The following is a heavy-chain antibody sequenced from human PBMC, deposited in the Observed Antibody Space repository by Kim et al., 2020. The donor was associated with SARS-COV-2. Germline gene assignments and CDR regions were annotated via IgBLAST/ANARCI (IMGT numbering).Heavy chain of an antibody. CDR3: ARGAVGYNWKYIDY. J-gene: IGHJ4*02. CDR2: IYYSGST. Sequence: SETLSLTCTVSGGSISSGGYYWSWIRQHPGKGLEWIGYIYYSGSTYYDPSLKSRVTISVDTSKNQFSLKLSSVTAADTAVYFCARGAVGYNWKYIDYWGQGTLVTVSS. V-gene: IGHV4-31*03. D-gene: IGHD1-20*01. CDR1: GGSISSGGYY.